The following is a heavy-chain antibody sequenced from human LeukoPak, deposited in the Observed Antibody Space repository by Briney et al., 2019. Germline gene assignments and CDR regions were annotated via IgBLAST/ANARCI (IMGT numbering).Heavy chain of an antibody. V-gene: IGHV1-2*02. CDR3: AREDLPYSGSSY. Sequence: ASVNVSCKASGYTFTGYYMHWVRQAPGQGLEGMGWINPNSGGTNYAQKFQGRVTMTRDTSISTAYMELSRLRSDDTAVYYCAREDLPYSGSSYWGQGTLVTVSS. D-gene: IGHD1-26*01. J-gene: IGHJ4*02. CDR2: INPNSGGT. CDR1: GYTFTGYY.